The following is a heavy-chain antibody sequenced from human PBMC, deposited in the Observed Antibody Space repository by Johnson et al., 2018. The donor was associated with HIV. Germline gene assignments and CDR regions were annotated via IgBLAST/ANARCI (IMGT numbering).Heavy chain of an antibody. CDR3: AKPSTESAFDI. CDR1: GFTFSSYG. D-gene: IGHD1-1*01. CDR2: IWYDGSNK. V-gene: IGHV3-33*06. J-gene: IGHJ3*02. Sequence: QVHLVESGGGVVQPGGSLRLSCAASGFTFSSYGMHWVRQAPGKGLEWVAVIWYDGSNKYYADSVKGRFTISRDNSKNTLYLQMNSLRAEDTAVYYCAKPSTESAFDIWGQGTMVTVSS.